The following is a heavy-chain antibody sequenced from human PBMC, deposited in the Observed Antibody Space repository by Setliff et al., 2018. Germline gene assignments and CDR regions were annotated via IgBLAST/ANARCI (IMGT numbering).Heavy chain of an antibody. CDR3: SRDLQGSGDYVVDY. CDR1: GFTFSSYS. V-gene: IGHV3-7*01. D-gene: IGHD4-17*01. CDR2: IRQDGSEK. J-gene: IGHJ4*02. Sequence: GGSLRLSCAASGFTFSSYSMNWVRQAPGKGLEWVANIRQDGSEKYYVDSVRGRFTISRDNAENSLTLQMNSLRVEDTAVYYCSRDLQGSGDYVVDYWGQGTLVTVSS.